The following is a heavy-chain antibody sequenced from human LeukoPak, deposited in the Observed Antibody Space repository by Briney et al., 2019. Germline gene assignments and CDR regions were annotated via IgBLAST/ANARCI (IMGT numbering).Heavy chain of an antibody. D-gene: IGHD3-9*01. CDR1: GGAVSSGSYY. Sequence: SETLSLTCTVSGGAVSSGSYYWSWIRQPPGKGLEWVGYIYYSGSTNYNPSLKSRVTISVDTSKNQFSLKLSSVTAADTAVYYCARVDILTGYYRGSDHWGQGTLVTVSS. CDR2: IYYSGST. J-gene: IGHJ4*02. V-gene: IGHV4-61*01. CDR3: ARVDILTGYYRGSDH.